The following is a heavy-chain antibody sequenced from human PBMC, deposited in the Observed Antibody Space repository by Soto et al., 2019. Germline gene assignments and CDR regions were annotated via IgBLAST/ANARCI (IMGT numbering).Heavy chain of an antibody. V-gene: IGHV1-8*01. Sequence: QVQLVQSGAEVKKPGASVKVSCKASGYTFTSYDINWVRQATGQGLEWMGWMNPNSGNTAYAQKFKXRVNMTRNTSIRTAYMELSSLRSEATAVDCCAREVVGGKLPPWGQGTRVTVSA. CDR2: MNPNSGNT. J-gene: IGHJ5*02. CDR1: GYTFTSYD. D-gene: IGHD2-15*01. CDR3: AREVVGGKLPP.